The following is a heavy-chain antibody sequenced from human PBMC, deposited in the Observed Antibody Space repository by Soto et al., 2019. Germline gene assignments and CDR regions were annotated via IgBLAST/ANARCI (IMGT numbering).Heavy chain of an antibody. CDR2: ILYDGTND. V-gene: IGHV3-30-3*01. CDR1: GFTFSDFP. J-gene: IGHJ4*02. Sequence: QVQLVESGAGVVQPGRSLRLSCAASGFTFSDFPIHWVRQAPGKGLEWVAIILYDGTNDYYADSVKGRFTISRANSKNEVYLQMNSLRPEDTRLYYCASVAYGDSVYDYWGQGDLVTVPS. D-gene: IGHD4-17*01. CDR3: ASVAYGDSVYDY.